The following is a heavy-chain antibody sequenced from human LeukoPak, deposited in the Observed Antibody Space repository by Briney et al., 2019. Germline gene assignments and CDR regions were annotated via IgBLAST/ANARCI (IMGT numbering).Heavy chain of an antibody. CDR1: GGTFSSYA. V-gene: IGHV1-69*01. J-gene: IGHJ6*03. CDR3: ARDGDFWSNSYYYYMDV. D-gene: IGHD3-3*01. Sequence: SVKVSCKASGGTFSSYAISWVRQAPGQGLEWMGGIIPILGTANYAQKFQGRVTITADESTSTAYMELSSLRSEDTAVYYCARDGDFWSNSYYYYMDVWGKGTTVTVSS. CDR2: IIPILGTA.